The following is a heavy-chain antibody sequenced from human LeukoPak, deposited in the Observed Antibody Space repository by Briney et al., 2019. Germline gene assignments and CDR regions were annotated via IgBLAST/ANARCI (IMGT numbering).Heavy chain of an antibody. D-gene: IGHD2-2*01. CDR3: ARERGRYCSSTSCSKPYYYYYGMDV. J-gene: IGHJ6*02. CDR1: GYTFTSYY. V-gene: IGHV1-46*01. Sequence: GASVKVSCKASGYTFTSYYMHWVRQAPGQGLEWMGIINPSGGSTSYAQKFQGRVTMTRDTSTSTVYMELSSLRSEDTAVYYCARERGRYCSSTSCSKPYYYYYGMDVWGQGTTVTVSS. CDR2: INPSGGST.